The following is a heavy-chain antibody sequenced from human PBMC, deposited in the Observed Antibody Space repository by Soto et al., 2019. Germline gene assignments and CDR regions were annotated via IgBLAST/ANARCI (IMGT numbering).Heavy chain of an antibody. D-gene: IGHD3-9*01. CDR1: GYSFTSYW. CDR3: ARGYYDILTGSVFDY. J-gene: IGHJ4*02. CDR2: IDPSDSYT. Sequence: GESLKISCKGSGYSFTSYWISWVRQMPGKGLEWMGRIDPSDSYTNYSPSFQGHVTISADKSISTAYLQWSSLKASDTAMYYCARGYYDILTGSVFDYWGQGTLVTVPS. V-gene: IGHV5-10-1*01.